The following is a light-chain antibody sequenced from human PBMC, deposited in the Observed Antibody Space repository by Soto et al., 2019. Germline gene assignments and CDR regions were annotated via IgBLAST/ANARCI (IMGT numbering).Light chain of an antibody. Sequence: ERVLTQSPGTLSLSPGERATLSCRASQSLSSSYLAWYQQKPGQAPRLLIYGTSIRATGIPDRFSGSGSGTDFTLTITRLEPEDFAVYYCQRFGTSPPWTFGQGTKVDIK. V-gene: IGKV3-20*01. CDR1: QSLSSSY. J-gene: IGKJ1*01. CDR2: GTS. CDR3: QRFGTSPPWT.